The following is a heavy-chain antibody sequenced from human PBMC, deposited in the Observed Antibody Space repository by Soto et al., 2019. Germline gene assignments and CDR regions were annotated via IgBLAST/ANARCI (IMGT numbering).Heavy chain of an antibody. CDR2: INPNSGGT. V-gene: IGHV1-2*04. D-gene: IGHD5-12*01. CDR1: GYTFTGYY. CDR3: ARSRSGYSGYDLYNRFDP. J-gene: IGHJ5*02. Sequence: QVQLVQSGAEVKKPGASVKVSCKASGYTFTGYYMHWVRQAPGQGLEWMGWINPNSGGTNYAQKFQGWVTMTRDTSISTAYMELRRLRSDDTAMYYCARSRSGYSGYDLYNRFDPWGQGTLVTVSS.